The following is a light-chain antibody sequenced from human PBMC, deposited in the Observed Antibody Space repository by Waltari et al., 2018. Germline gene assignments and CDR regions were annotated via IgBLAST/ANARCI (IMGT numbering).Light chain of an antibody. Sequence: EVVLTQSPDTLSLSPGERATLSCRDSQSVSSSSLTWYQQKPGQAPRLLISGGSTRATGIPDRFSGAGSGTDFTLTISRLEPEDFAVYYCQHYGRSPPNTFGQGSKLEIK. CDR3: QHYGRSPPNT. CDR2: GGS. J-gene: IGKJ2*01. CDR1: QSVSSSS. V-gene: IGKV3-20*01.